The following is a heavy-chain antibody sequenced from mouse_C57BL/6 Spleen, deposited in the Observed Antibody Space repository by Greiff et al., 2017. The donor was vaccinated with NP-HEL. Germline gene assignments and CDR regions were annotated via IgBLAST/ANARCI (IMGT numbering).Heavy chain of an antibody. CDR1: GFTFSSYT. J-gene: IGHJ3*01. CDR3: ARQDGSSYSPWFAY. Sequence: EVKLEESGGGLVKPGGSLKLSCAASGFTFSSYTMSWVRQTPEKRLEWVATISGGGGNTYYPDSVKGRFTISRDNAKNTLYLQMSSLRSEDTALYYCARQDGSSYSPWFAYWGQGTLVTVSA. D-gene: IGHD1-1*01. CDR2: ISGGGGNT. V-gene: IGHV5-9*01.